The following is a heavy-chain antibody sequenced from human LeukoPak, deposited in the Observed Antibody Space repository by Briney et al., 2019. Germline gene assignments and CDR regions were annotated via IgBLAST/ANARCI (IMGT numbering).Heavy chain of an antibody. J-gene: IGHJ4*02. CDR1: GYSISSGYY. CDR2: IYHSGST. D-gene: IGHD1-7*01. CDR3: AKKGWNYFFDH. Sequence: ETLSLTCTVSGYSISSGYYWGWIRQPPGKGLEWIGSIYHSGSTYYNPSLKSRVTISVDTSKNQFSLKLSSVTAADTAVYYCAKKGWNYFFDHWGQGTLVTVSS. V-gene: IGHV4-38-2*02.